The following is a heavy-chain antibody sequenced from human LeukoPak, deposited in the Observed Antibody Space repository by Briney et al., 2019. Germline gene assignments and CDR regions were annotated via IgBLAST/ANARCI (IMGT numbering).Heavy chain of an antibody. CDR2: ISAYNGNT. V-gene: IGHV1-18*01. CDR3: ARAVTYYDILTGYYAYYYYMDV. Sequence: ASVKVSCKASGYTFTSYGISWVRQAPGQGLEWMGWISAYNGNTNYAQKLQGRVTMTTDTSTSTAYMELRSLRSDDTAVYYCARAVTYYDILTGYYAYYYYMDVWGKGTTVTISS. CDR1: GYTFTSYG. D-gene: IGHD3-9*01. J-gene: IGHJ6*03.